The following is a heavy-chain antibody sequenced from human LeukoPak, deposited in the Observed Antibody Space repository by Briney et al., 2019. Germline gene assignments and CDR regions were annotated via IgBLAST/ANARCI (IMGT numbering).Heavy chain of an antibody. J-gene: IGHJ4*02. D-gene: IGHD6-6*01. CDR3: ARDPEGQLVGPLFDY. CDR1: GGSISSSSYY. V-gene: IGHV4-39*07. CDR2: IYYSGST. Sequence: SETLSLTCTVSGGSISSSSYYWGWIRQPPGKGLEWIGSIYYSGSTYYNPSLKSRVTISVDTSKNQFSLKLSSVTAADTAVYYCARDPEGQLVGPLFDYWGQGTLVTVSS.